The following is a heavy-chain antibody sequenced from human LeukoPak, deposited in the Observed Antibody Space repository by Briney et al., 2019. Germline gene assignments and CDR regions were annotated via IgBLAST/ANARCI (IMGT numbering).Heavy chain of an antibody. J-gene: IGHJ6*03. Sequence: SVKVSCKASGGTFSSYAISWVRQAPGQGLEWMGGIIPIFGTANYAQKFQGRVTITADKSTSTAYMELSSLRSEDTAVYYCARHRSVRVGTTPSEYYYYVDVWGKGTTVTVSS. V-gene: IGHV1-69*06. CDR2: IIPIFGTA. D-gene: IGHD1-26*01. CDR1: GGTFSSYA. CDR3: ARHRSVRVGTTPSEYYYYVDV.